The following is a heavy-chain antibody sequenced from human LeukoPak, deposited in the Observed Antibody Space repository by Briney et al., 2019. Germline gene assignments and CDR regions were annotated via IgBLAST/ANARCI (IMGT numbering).Heavy chain of an antibody. CDR3: ARRTFGGVIAY. Sequence: SETLSLTCAVSGGSITNSNWWSWIRQPPGQGLEWIGEINHSGSTNYSPSLKSRVTLSVDTSKNQFSLRLSSVTAADTAVYYCARRTFGGVIAYWGQGTLVTVSS. J-gene: IGHJ4*02. CDR1: GGSITNSNW. CDR2: INHSGST. D-gene: IGHD3-16*02. V-gene: IGHV4-4*02.